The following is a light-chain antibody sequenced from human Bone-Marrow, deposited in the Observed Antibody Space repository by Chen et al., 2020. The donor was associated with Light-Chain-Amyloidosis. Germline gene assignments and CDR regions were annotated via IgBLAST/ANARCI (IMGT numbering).Light chain of an antibody. CDR3: QQYGTSPLT. CDR1: QTISSNY. CDR2: GSS. J-gene: IGKJ4*01. V-gene: IGKV3-20*01. Sequence: EIVLTQSPGTLSLSPGEGANLSCRASQTISSNYLTWYQQKFGQPPRLLIYGSSSRATGIPDRFTGSESGTDFTLTINRLEPEDFAMYYCQQYGTSPLTFGGGTKVEIK.